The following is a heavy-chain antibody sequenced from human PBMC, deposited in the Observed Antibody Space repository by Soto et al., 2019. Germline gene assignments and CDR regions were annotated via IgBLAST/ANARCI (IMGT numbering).Heavy chain of an antibody. D-gene: IGHD3-9*01. CDR2: IYYSGST. Sequence: QLQLQESGPGLVKPSETLSLTCTVSGGSISSSSYYWGWIRQPPGKGLEWIGSIYYSGSTYYNPSLKSRVPISVDTSKNQFSLKLSSVTAADTAVYYCARNVLRYFDWLLSPQDGMDVWGQGTTVTVSS. CDR1: GGSISSSSYY. V-gene: IGHV4-39*01. CDR3: ARNVLRYFDWLLSPQDGMDV. J-gene: IGHJ6*02.